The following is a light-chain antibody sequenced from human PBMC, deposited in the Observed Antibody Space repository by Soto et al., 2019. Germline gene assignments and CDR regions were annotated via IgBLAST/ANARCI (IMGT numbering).Light chain of an antibody. CDR3: SSFTSSSTVV. J-gene: IGLJ2*01. Sequence: QSALTQPASVSGSPGQSITISCAGTSTDIGGYNYVSWYQQHPGKAPKVIIYEVSNRPSGVSNRFSGSKSGNTASLTISGLQAEDEADYYCSSFTSSSTVVFGGGTKVTVL. CDR2: EVS. CDR1: STDIGGYNY. V-gene: IGLV2-14*01.